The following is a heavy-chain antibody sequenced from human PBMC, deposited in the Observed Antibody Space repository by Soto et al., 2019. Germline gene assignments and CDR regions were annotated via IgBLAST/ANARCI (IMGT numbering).Heavy chain of an antibody. J-gene: IGHJ4*02. D-gene: IGHD6-19*01. V-gene: IGHV1-69*06. Sequence: SVKVSCKASGGTFSSYAISWVRQAPGQGLEWMGGIIPIFGTANYAQKFQGRVTITADKSTSTAYMELSSLRSEDTAVYYCARSAVAGKRFDYWGQETLVTVSS. CDR1: GGTFSSYA. CDR3: ARSAVAGKRFDY. CDR2: IIPIFGTA.